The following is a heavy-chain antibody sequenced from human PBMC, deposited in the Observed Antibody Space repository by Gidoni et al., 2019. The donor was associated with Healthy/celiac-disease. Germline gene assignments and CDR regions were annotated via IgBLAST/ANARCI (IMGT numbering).Heavy chain of an antibody. CDR2: ISYDGSNK. Sequence: QVQLVESGGGVVQPGRSLRLSCAASGFTFRSYGMHWVRQAPGKGLEWVAVISYDGSNKYYADSVKGRFTISRDNSKNTLYLQMNSLRAEDTAVYYCAKDKGGQQLIYYCDYWGQGTLVTVSS. V-gene: IGHV3-30*18. CDR1: GFTFRSYG. CDR3: AKDKGGQQLIYYCDY. D-gene: IGHD6-13*01. J-gene: IGHJ4*02.